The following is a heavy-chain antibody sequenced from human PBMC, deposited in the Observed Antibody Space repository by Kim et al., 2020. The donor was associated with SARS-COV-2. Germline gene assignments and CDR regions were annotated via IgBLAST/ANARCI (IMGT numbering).Heavy chain of an antibody. D-gene: IGHD6-13*01. CDR3: ALDVRSSSWYYYYGMDV. CDR2: IIPIFGTA. CDR1: GGTFSSYA. J-gene: IGHJ6*02. Sequence: SVKVSCKASGGTFSSYAISWVRQAPGQGLEWMGGIIPIFGTANYAQKFQGRVTITADESTSTAYMELSSLRSEDTAVYYCALDVRSSSWYYYYGMDVWGQGTTVTVSS. V-gene: IGHV1-69*13.